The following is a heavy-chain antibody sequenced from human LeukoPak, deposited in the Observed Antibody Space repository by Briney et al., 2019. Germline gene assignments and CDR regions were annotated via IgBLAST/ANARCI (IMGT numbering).Heavy chain of an antibody. CDR3: AKDGTTTITFDY. D-gene: IGHD1-1*01. J-gene: IGHJ4*02. CDR1: GFTFSSYA. Sequence: GSLRLSCVASGFTFSSYAMSWVRQAPGKGLEWVSVISGSGGSTYYRDSVKGRFTISRDNSKNTVYLQMNSLRAEDTAVYYCAKDGTTTITFDYWGQGTLVAVSS. CDR2: ISGSGGST. V-gene: IGHV3-23*01.